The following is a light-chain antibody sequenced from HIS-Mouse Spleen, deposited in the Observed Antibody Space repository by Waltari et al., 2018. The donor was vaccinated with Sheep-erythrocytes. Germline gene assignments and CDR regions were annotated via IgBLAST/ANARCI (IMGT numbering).Light chain of an antibody. V-gene: IGLV1-44*01. CDR2: SNN. CDR3: AAWDDSLNGVV. Sequence: QSVLTQPPSASGTPGQRVTISCSGSSSNIGSNTVNWYQQLPGTAPKLLIYSNNPRPSGVPDRFSGSKSGTSASRAISGLQSEDEADYYCAAWDDSLNGVVFGGGTKLTVL. CDR1: SSNIGSNT. J-gene: IGLJ2*01.